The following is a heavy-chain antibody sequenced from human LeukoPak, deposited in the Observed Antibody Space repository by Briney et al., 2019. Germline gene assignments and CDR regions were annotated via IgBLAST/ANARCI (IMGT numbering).Heavy chain of an antibody. CDR3: ARLSVTPAYYYGMDV. Sequence: ASVKVSCKASGYTFTSYYMHWLRQAPGQGLEWMGIINPSCGSTSYAQKFQGRVTMTRDTSTSTVYMELSSLRSEDTAVYYCARLSVTPAYYYGMDVWGQGTTVTVSS. D-gene: IGHD4-17*01. CDR2: INPSCGST. J-gene: IGHJ6*02. CDR1: GYTFTSYY. V-gene: IGHV1-46*01.